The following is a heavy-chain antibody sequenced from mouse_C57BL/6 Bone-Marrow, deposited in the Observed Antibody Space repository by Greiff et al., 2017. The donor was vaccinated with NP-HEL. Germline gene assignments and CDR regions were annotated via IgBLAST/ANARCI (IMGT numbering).Heavy chain of an antibody. V-gene: IGHV3-6*01. D-gene: IGHD1-1*01. CDR2: ISYDGSN. J-gene: IGHJ4*01. Sequence: DVQLQESGPGLVKPSQSLSLTCSVTGYSITSGYYWNWIRQFPGNKLEWMGYISYDGSNNYNPSLKNRISITRDTSKNQFFLKLNSVTTEDTATYYCAAPARVVAPYAMDYWGQGTSVTVSS. CDR1: GYSITSGYY. CDR3: AAPARVVAPYAMDY.